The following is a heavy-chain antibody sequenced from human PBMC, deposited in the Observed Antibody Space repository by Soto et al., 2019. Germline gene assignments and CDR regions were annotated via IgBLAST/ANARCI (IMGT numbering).Heavy chain of an antibody. V-gene: IGHV3-53*04. J-gene: IGHJ4*02. CDR3: ASGLLRYFFDY. Sequence: EVQLVESGGGLVQPGGSLRLSCVVSGFSVSNNYMSWVRQTPGKGLEWVSFIYIGDSIFYADSVQGRFTISRDNSKNTLYLQMNSLRAEDTAVYYCASGLLRYFFDYWGQGTLVTVSS. CDR2: IYIGDSI. D-gene: IGHD4-17*01. CDR1: GFSVSNNY.